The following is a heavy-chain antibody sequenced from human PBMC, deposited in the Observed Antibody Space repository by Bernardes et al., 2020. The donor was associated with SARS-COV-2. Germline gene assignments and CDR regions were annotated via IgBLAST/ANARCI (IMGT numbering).Heavy chain of an antibody. CDR3: AKGPWFDSSGSDI. Sequence: SATLSLTCTVSGDSVSGYYWSWIRQSPGQGLEWIGNINDRGRSNYNPSLKSRLSMSVSASKNQLSLKLRSVTAADTAVYFCAKGPWFDSSGSDIWGQGTMVTVSS. CDR2: INDRGRS. D-gene: IGHD3-22*01. V-gene: IGHV4-59*02. CDR1: GDSVSGYY. J-gene: IGHJ3*02.